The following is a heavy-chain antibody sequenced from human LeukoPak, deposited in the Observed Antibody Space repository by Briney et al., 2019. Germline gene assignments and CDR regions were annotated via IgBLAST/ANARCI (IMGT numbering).Heavy chain of an antibody. J-gene: IGHJ4*02. D-gene: IGHD2-21*01. CDR3: AKAPVTSCRGAYCYPFDY. CDR2: TSSSDAGT. Sequence: GGSLRLSCAASGFTLSTYAMSWVRQTPGKGLEWVAATSSSDAGTYHADSVRGRFTISRDNSKNTLYLQMNSLRAEDAAVYFCAKAPVTSCRGAYCYPFDYWGQGTLVTVSS. CDR1: GFTLSTYA. V-gene: IGHV3-23*01.